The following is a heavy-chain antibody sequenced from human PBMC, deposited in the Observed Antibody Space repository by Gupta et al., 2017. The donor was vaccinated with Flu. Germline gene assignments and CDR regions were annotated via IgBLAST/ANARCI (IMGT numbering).Heavy chain of an antibody. Sequence: QVQLVESGGGVVQPGRSLRLSCAASGFTFSSYGMHWVRQAPGKGLEWVAVIWYDGSNKYYADSVKGRFTISRDNSKNTLYLQMNSLRAEDTAVYYCARSGQPHAFDIWGQGTMVTVSS. CDR1: GFTFSSYG. D-gene: IGHD7-27*01. CDR3: ARSGQPHAFDI. J-gene: IGHJ3*02. V-gene: IGHV3-33*01. CDR2: IWYDGSNK.